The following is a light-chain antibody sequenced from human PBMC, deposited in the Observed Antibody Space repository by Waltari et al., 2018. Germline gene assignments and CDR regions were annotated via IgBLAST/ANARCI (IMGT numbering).Light chain of an antibody. V-gene: IGLV3-1*01. CDR3: QAWDNNVVV. Sequence: SYVLIQPPSPSVSPGQTARITCAGAKSGDLSGSWYQQRPGQSPVLVIYQSSKRPSGIPERFSGSNSGNTASLTIGGTQTMDEADYYCQAWDNNVVVFGGGTKLTVL. J-gene: IGLJ2*01. CDR2: QSS. CDR1: KSGDLS.